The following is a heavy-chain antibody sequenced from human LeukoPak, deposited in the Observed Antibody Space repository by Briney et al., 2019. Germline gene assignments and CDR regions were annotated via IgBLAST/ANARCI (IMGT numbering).Heavy chain of an antibody. CDR1: GFTFSNYG. CDR2: IWYDGSHI. V-gene: IGHV3-33*01. J-gene: IGHJ3*01. D-gene: IGHD3-3*01. CDR3: ARDRSGYANDAFDF. Sequence: QPGGPLRLSCAASGFTFSNYGMHWVREAPGKGLEWVAVIWYDGSHIFYADSVKGRFTISRDNSQTTLYLQMKSLRAEDTAVYYCARDRSGYANDAFDFWGQGTMVTVSS.